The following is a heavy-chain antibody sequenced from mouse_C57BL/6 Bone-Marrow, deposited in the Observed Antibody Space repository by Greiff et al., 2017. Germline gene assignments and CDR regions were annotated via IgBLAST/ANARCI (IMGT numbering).Heavy chain of an antibody. CDR2: IYPGDGDT. V-gene: IGHV1-82*01. CDR1: GYAFSSSW. J-gene: IGHJ3*01. D-gene: IGHD2-3*01. CDR3: ARGWLLRRLFAY. Sequence: VKLQESGPELVKPGASVKISCKASGYAFSSSWMNWVKQRPGKGLEWIGRIYPGDGDTNYNGKFKGKATLTADKSSSTAYMQLSSLTSEDSAVYFCARGWLLRRLFAYWGQGTLVTVSA.